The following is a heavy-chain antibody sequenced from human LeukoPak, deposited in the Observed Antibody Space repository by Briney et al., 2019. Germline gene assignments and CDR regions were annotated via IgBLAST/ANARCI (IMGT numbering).Heavy chain of an antibody. CDR2: IYYSGST. V-gene: IGHV4-59*12. J-gene: IGHJ4*02. CDR1: GGSISSYY. D-gene: IGHD3-22*01. Sequence: SETLSLTCTVSGGSISSYYWSWIRQPPGKGLEWIGYIYYSGSTNYNPSLKSRVTISVDTSKNQFSLKLSSVTAADTAVYYCARAYYDSSGYYYFNDWGQGTLVTVSS. CDR3: ARAYYDSSGYYYFND.